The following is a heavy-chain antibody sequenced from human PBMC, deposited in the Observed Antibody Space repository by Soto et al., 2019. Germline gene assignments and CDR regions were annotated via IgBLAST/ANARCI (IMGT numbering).Heavy chain of an antibody. J-gene: IGHJ4*02. CDR2: ISSSSSYI. D-gene: IGHD1-1*01. CDR1: GFTFSSYS. V-gene: IGHV3-21*01. CDR3: ARSEEGGTYHFDY. Sequence: PGGSLRLSCAASGFTFSSYSMNWVRQAPGKGLEWVSSISSSSSYIYYADSVKGRFTISRDNAKNSLYLQMNSLRAEDTAVYYCARSEEGGTYHFDYWGQGTMGTVSS.